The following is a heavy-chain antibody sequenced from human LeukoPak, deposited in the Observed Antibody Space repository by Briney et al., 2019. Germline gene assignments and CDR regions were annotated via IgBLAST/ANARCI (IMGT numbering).Heavy chain of an antibody. CDR3: TRGDLANDGYYYDNSGYYCFDY. V-gene: IGHV4-34*01. D-gene: IGHD3-22*01. CDR2: INHSGST. CDR1: GGSFSGYY. Sequence: SETLSLTCAVYGGSFSGYYWSWIRQPPGKGLEWIGEINHSGSTNYNPSLKSRVTISVDTSKNQFSLKLSSVTAADTAVYYCTRGDLANDGYYYDNSGYYCFDYWGQGTLVTVSS. J-gene: IGHJ4*02.